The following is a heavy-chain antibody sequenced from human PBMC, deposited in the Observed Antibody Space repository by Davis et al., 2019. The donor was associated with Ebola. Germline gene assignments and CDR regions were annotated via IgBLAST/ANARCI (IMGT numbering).Heavy chain of an antibody. J-gene: IGHJ4*02. D-gene: IGHD3-3*01. CDR2: IKQDGSEK. V-gene: IGHV3-7*01. CDR1: GFTFSSYD. CDR3: ARDKTIFGVVSWGY. Sequence: GGSLRLSCAASGFTFSSYDMSWVRQAPGKGLEWVANIKQDGSEKYYVDSVKGRFTISRDNAKNSLYLQMNSLRAEDTAVYYCARDKTIFGVVSWGYWGQGTLVTVSS.